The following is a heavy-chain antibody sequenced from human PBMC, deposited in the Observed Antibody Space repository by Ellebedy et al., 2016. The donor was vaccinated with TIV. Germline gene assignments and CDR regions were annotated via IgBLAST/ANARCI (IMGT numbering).Heavy chain of an antibody. D-gene: IGHD4-17*01. Sequence: GESLKISCAASRFSFSSYWMSWVRQAPGKGLEWVANIRQDGGDKYYVDSVKGRFTISRDNTKNSLYLQMNSLRAEDTSVYYCATDGSYGDYRSPAHAFVIWGQGTMVSVSS. V-gene: IGHV3-7*01. CDR2: IRQDGGDK. CDR3: ATDGSYGDYRSPAHAFVI. J-gene: IGHJ3*02. CDR1: RFSFSSYW.